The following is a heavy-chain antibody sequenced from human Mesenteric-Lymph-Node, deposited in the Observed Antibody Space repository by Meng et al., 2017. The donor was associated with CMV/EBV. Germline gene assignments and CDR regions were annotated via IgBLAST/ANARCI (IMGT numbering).Heavy chain of an antibody. J-gene: IGHJ5*02. D-gene: IGHD3-16*01. CDR2: IYYSGST. Sequence: SETLSLTCTVSGGSVSSGSYYWSWIRQPPGKGLEWIGYIYYSGSTNYNPSLKSRVTISVDTSKNQFSLKPSSVTAADTAVYYCARGGLRRTWFDPWGQGTMVTVSS. V-gene: IGHV4-61*01. CDR3: ARGGLRRTWFDP. CDR1: GGSVSSGSYY.